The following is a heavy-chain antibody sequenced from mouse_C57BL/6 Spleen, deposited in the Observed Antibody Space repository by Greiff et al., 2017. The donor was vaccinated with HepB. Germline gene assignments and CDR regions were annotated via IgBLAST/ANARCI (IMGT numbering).Heavy chain of an antibody. J-gene: IGHJ3*01. CDR3: ARGYYDYDEVFAY. CDR2: ISYDGSN. CDR1: GYSITSGYY. D-gene: IGHD2-4*01. Sequence: DVQLQESGPGLVKPSQSLSLTCSVTGYSITSGYYWNWIRQFPGNKLEWMGYISYDGSNNYNPSLKNRISITRDTSKNQFFLKLNSVTTEDTATYYCARGYYDYDEVFAYWGQGTLVTVSA. V-gene: IGHV3-6*01.